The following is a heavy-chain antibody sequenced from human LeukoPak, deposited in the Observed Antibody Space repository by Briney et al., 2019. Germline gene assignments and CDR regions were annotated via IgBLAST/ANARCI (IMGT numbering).Heavy chain of an antibody. V-gene: IGHV3-23*01. CDR3: AKDPAAVAGTDNAFDI. J-gene: IGHJ3*02. D-gene: IGHD6-19*01. Sequence: PGGSLRLSCAASGFTFSSYAMSWVRQAPGKGLEWVSAISGSGGSTYYADSVKGRFTISRDNSKNTLYLQMNSLRAEDTAVYYCAKDPAAVAGTDNAFDIWGQGTMVTVSS. CDR1: GFTFSSYA. CDR2: ISGSGGST.